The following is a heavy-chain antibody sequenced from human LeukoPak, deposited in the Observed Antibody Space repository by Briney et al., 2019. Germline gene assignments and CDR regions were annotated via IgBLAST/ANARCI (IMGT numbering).Heavy chain of an antibody. D-gene: IGHD2-2*01. J-gene: IGHJ4*02. V-gene: IGHV3-23*01. Sequence: HTGGSLRLSCAASGFTFSDYTINWVRQAPGKGLEWVSSISSRSSYTYYADSVKGRFTISRDNSKNTLYLQMNSLRAEDTAVYYCAKGSSRYCSSTSCQFDYWGQGTLVTVSS. CDR2: ISSRSSYT. CDR3: AKGSSRYCSSTSCQFDY. CDR1: GFTFSDYT.